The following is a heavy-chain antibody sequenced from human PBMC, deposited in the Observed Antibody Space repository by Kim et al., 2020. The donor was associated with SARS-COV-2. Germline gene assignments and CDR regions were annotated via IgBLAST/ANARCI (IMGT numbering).Heavy chain of an antibody. CDR1: GYTFTDYY. CDR2: INPNSGGT. J-gene: IGHJ5*02. CDR3: ARDNCSGGSCYSWWFDP. Sequence: ASVKVSCKASGYTFTDYYMHWVRQAPGQGLEWMGRINPNSGGTNYAQKFQGRVTMTRDTSISTAYMELSRLRSDDTAVYYCARDNCSGGSCYSWWFDPWGQGTLVTVSS. V-gene: IGHV1-2*06. D-gene: IGHD2-15*01.